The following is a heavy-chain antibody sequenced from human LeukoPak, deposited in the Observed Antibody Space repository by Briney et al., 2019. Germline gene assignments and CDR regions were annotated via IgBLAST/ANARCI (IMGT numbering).Heavy chain of an antibody. CDR1: GFTFSTYG. CDR2: ISGSSSTV. D-gene: IGHD2-2*02. V-gene: IGHV3-48*04. CDR3: AGAGAQPLLYPYFDY. Sequence: GGSLRLSCAASGFTFSTYGMNWVRQAPGKGLEWVSYISGSSSTVYYADSVKGRFTISRDNAKSSLYLQMNSLRAEDTALYYCAGAGAQPLLYPYFDYWGQGTLVSVSS. J-gene: IGHJ4*02.